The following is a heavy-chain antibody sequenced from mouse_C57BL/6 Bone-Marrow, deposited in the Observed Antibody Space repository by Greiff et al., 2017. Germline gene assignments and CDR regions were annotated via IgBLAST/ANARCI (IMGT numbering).Heavy chain of an antibody. D-gene: IGHD1-1*01. CDR1: GYAFTNYL. CDR3: ARSAYYYGGYFDV. Sequence: VQLQQSGAELVRPGTSVKVSCTASGYAFTNYLIEWVKQRPGQGLEWIGVINHGSGGTNYNEKFKGKATLTADKSSSTAYMQLSSLTSEDSAVYFCARSAYYYGGYFDVWGTGTTVTVSS. J-gene: IGHJ1*03. CDR2: INHGSGGT. V-gene: IGHV1-54*01.